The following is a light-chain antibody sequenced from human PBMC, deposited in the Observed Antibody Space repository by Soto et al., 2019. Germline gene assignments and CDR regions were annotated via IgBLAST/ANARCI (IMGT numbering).Light chain of an antibody. CDR3: MQSTQLPPT. CDR2: EVS. Sequence: DIVMTQSPDSLAVSLGERATINCTSSQSVLYSSNNKNYLAWYLQKPGQSPQLLIYEVSTRVSGVPDRFSGSGSGTDFTLEISRVETDDVGIYYCMQSTQLPPTFGQGTRLEIK. CDR1: QSVLYSSNNKNY. V-gene: IGKV4-1*01. J-gene: IGKJ5*01.